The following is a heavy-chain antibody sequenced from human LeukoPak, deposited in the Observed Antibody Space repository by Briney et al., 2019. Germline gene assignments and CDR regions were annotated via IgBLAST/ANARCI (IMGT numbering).Heavy chain of an antibody. Sequence: SETLSLTCTVSGGSISSYYWSWIRQPPGKGLEWIGYIYYSGGTNYNPSLKSRVTISVDTSKNQFSLKLSSVTAADTAVYYCARSVDTAMADYYYYYMDVWGKGTTVTVSS. CDR1: GGSISSYY. V-gene: IGHV4-59*01. CDR3: ARSVDTAMADYYYYYMDV. D-gene: IGHD5-18*01. CDR2: IYYSGGT. J-gene: IGHJ6*03.